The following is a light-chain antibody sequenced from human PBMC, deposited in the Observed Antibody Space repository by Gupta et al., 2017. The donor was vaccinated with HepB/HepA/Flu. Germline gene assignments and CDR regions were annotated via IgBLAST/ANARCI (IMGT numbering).Light chain of an antibody. CDR2: GAS. Sequence: EIVMTQSPVTLSVFPGERATLSCRASQSVGTDLAWYQQKPGQAPRLLVYGASTRATGIPARISGSGSGTEFSLTVSSLQCQEIAVYFCQHYKNRALLSFGQGTKLEIK. CDR3: QHYKNRALLS. J-gene: IGKJ2*03. CDR1: QSVGTD. V-gene: IGKV3-15*01.